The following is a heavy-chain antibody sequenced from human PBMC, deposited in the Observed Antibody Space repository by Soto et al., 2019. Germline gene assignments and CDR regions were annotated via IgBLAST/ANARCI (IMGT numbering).Heavy chain of an antibody. CDR3: ARQPLTGTTYYYYYGMDV. Sequence: QVQLVESGGGLVKPGGSLRLSCAASGFTFSDYYMSWIRQAPGKGLEWVSYISSSGSTIYYADSVKGRFTISRDNAKNALYLETNSLTAEDTAVYYCARQPLTGTTYYYYYGMDVWGQGTTVTVSS. J-gene: IGHJ6*02. CDR1: GFTFSDYY. D-gene: IGHD1-20*01. CDR2: ISSSGSTI. V-gene: IGHV3-11*01.